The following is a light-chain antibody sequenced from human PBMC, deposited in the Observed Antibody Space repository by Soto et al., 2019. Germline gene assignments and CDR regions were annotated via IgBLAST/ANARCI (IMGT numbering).Light chain of an antibody. V-gene: IGKV3-11*01. J-gene: IGKJ5*01. CDR1: QSVSSY. CDR2: DAS. Sequence: ETVLTQSPATLSLSPGERATLSCRASQSVSSYLAWYQQKPGQAPRLLIYDASNRATGIPARFSGSGSGTDFTLTISSLEPEDFAVYYCQQSSNWPLPGTFCQGTRLEIK. CDR3: QQSSNWPLPGT.